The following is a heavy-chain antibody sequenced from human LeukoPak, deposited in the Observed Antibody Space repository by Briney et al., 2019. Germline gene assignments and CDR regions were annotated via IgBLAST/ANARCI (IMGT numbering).Heavy chain of an antibody. CDR3: ATGTFYLRHFDY. D-gene: IGHD2/OR15-2a*01. J-gene: IGHJ4*02. V-gene: IGHV1-69*04. CDR1: GGTFSSYG. CDR2: IIPVLDIT. Sequence: SVKVSCKASGGTFSSYGISWVRQAPGQGLEWMGRIIPVLDITNYAQKFQGRITITADKSTSTAYMGLSSLRSEDTAVYYCATGTFYLRHFDYWGQGTLVTVSS.